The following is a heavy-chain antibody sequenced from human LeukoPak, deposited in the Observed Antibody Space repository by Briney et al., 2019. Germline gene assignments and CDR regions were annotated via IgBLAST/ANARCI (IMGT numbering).Heavy chain of an antibody. CDR3: ARGGGWYYYDSSGSALDY. D-gene: IGHD3-22*01. CDR1: GYTFTGYY. CDR2: INPNSGGT. Sequence: GASVKVSCKASGYTFTGYYMHWVRQAPGQGLEWMGWINPNSGGTNYAQKFQGRVTMTRDTSISTAYMELSRLRSDDTAVYYCARGGGWYYYDSSGSALDYWGQGTLVTVSS. J-gene: IGHJ4*02. V-gene: IGHV1-2*02.